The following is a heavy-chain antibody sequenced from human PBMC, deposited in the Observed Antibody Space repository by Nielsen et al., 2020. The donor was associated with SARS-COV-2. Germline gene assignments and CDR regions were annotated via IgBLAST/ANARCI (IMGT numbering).Heavy chain of an antibody. V-gene: IGHV3-13*01. CDR3: ARAGALSSSWYSMDF. CDR2: IGTGGDT. J-gene: IGHJ6*02. D-gene: IGHD6-13*01. Sequence: GESLKISCAASGFTFNNYDMHWVRQATGKGLEWVSAIGTGGDTFYPGSVKGRSTISRENAKNSLYLQMNSLRAGDTAVYYCARAGALSSSWYSMDFWGQGTTVTVSS. CDR1: GFTFNNYD.